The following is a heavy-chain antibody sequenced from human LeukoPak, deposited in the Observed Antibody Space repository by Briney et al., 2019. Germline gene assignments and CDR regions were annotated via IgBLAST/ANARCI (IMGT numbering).Heavy chain of an antibody. CDR1: GGTFSSYA. Sequence: SVKVSCKASGGTFSSYAISWVRQAPGQGLEWMGGIIPIFGTANYAQKFQGSVTITADESTSTAYMELSSLRSEDTAVYYCARDPGYCSSTSYSCLNDAFDIWGQGTMVTVSS. V-gene: IGHV1-69*13. J-gene: IGHJ3*02. CDR2: IIPIFGTA. CDR3: ARDPGYCSSTSYSCLNDAFDI. D-gene: IGHD2-2*01.